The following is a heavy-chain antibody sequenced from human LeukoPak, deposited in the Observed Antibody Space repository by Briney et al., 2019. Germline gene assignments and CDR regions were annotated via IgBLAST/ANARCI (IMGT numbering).Heavy chain of an antibody. V-gene: IGHV4-59*01. CDR2: IYHSGST. J-gene: IGHJ6*02. CDR3: ARDRDYYGMDV. CDR1: GGSISSYY. Sequence: SETLSLTCTVSGGSISSYYWSWIRQPPGKGLEWIGYIYHSGSTNYNPSLKSRVTISVDTSKNQFSLKLSSVTAADTAVYYCARDRDYYGMDVWGQGTTVTVSS.